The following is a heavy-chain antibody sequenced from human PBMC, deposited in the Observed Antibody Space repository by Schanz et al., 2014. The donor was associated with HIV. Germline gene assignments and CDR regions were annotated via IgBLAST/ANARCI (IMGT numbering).Heavy chain of an antibody. D-gene: IGHD4-17*01. CDR3: AKDPTYGDYGGDAFDI. CDR1: GFTFRSYG. CDR2: IWYDGSNK. J-gene: IGHJ3*02. V-gene: IGHV3-33*06. Sequence: QVQLVESGGGVVQPGRSLRLSCAASGFTFRSYGMHWVRQAPGKGLEWVAVIWYDGSNKYYADSVKGRFTISRDNSKNTLYLQMNSLRAEDTAVYYCAKDPTYGDYGGDAFDIWGQGTMVTVSS.